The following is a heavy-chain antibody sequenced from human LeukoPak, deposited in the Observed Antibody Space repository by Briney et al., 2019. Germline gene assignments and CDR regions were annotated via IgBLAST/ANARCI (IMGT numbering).Heavy chain of an antibody. J-gene: IGHJ4*02. CDR1: GGXFSGYY. CDR3: ARTNFSYGSGTYYKAPAY. V-gene: IGHV4-34*01. CDR2: INHSGST. D-gene: IGHD3-10*01. Sequence: SETLSLTCAVYGGXFSGYYWSWIRQPPGKGLEWIGEINHSGSTNCNPSLKSRVTISVDTSKNQFSLKLSSVTAADTAVYYCARTNFSYGSGTYYKAPAYWGQGTLVTVSS.